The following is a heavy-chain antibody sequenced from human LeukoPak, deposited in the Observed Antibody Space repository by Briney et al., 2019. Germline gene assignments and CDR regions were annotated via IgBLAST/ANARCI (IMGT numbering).Heavy chain of an antibody. CDR2: ITWDGGST. Sequence: GGSLRLSCAASGFTFDDYTMHWVRQAPGKGLEWVSLITWDGGSTYYADSVKGRFTISRDNAKKSLYLQMNSLRAEDTAVYYCARDYGGSSPFDYWGQGTLVTVSS. J-gene: IGHJ4*02. V-gene: IGHV3-43*01. CDR1: GFTFDDYT. CDR3: ARDYGGSSPFDY. D-gene: IGHD4-23*01.